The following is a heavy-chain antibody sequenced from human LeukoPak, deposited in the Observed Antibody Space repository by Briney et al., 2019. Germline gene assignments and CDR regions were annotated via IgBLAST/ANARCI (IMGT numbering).Heavy chain of an antibody. CDR2: IYHSGST. D-gene: IGHD3-10*01. Sequence: SETLSLTCAVSGGSISSGGYSWSWIRQPPGKGLEWIGYIYHSGSTYYNPSLKSRVTISVDRSKNQFSLKLSSVTAADTAVYYCARGGDTYGSGKVPIYYYYGMDVWGQGTTVTVSS. V-gene: IGHV4-30-2*01. CDR1: GGSISSGGYS. CDR3: ARGGDTYGSGKVPIYYYYGMDV. J-gene: IGHJ6*02.